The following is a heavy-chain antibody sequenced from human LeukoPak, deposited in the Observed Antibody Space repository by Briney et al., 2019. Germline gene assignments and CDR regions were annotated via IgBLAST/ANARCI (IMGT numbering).Heavy chain of an antibody. CDR3: ARASTYYYDSSGPPDAFDI. J-gene: IGHJ3*02. CDR1: GGSISSYY. D-gene: IGHD3-22*01. CDR2: IYYSGST. Sequence: PSETLSLTCTVSGGSISSYYWSWIRQPPGKGLEWIGYIYYSGSTNYNPSLKSRVTISVDTSKNQFSLKLSSVTAADTAVYYCARASTYYYDSSGPPDAFDIWGQGTMVTVSS. V-gene: IGHV4-59*01.